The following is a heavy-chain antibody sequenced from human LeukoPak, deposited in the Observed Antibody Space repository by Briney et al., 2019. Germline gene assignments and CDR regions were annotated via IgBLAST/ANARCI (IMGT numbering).Heavy chain of an antibody. V-gene: IGHV4-61*01. Sequence: SETLSLTCTVSGGSVSSGSYYWSWIRQLPGKGLEWIGYIYYSGSTNYNPSLKSRVTISVDTSKNQFSLKLSSVTAADTAVYYCARGPRGYSYGYFDYWGQGTLVTVSS. CDR1: GGSVSSGSYY. J-gene: IGHJ4*02. CDR3: ARGPRGYSYGYFDY. D-gene: IGHD5-18*01. CDR2: IYYSGST.